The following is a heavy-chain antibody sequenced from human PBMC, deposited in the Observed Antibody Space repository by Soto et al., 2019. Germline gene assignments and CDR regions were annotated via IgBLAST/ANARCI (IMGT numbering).Heavy chain of an antibody. J-gene: IGHJ4*02. CDR2: ISWNGAAT. V-gene: IGHV3-9*01. D-gene: IGHD3-10*01. CDR3: ANLPLYGSGFDC. Sequence: EVQLVESGGGLVQPGGSRRLSCAASGFTFDDYAIHWVRQAPGKGLEWVSGISWNGAATGYVDSVKGRFSISRDNTKNTLYLQMDSLRSEDTAVYYCANLPLYGSGFDCWGQGTLVTVSS. CDR1: GFTFDDYA.